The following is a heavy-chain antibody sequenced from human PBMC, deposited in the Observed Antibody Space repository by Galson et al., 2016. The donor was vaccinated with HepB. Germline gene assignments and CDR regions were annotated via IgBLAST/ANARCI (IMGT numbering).Heavy chain of an antibody. J-gene: IGHJ4*02. D-gene: IGHD1-1*01. CDR3: ARGTINWSHFDF. CDR2: IIPIFGKT. CDR1: GDTFNNFA. V-gene: IGHV1-69*13. Sequence: SVKVSCKASGDTFNNFALNWVRRAPGHGLEWLGGIIPIFGKTNYAQKFQGRVTITADQSTRTVYMEMSSLRSDDTALYYCARGTINWSHFDFWGPGTPVTVSS.